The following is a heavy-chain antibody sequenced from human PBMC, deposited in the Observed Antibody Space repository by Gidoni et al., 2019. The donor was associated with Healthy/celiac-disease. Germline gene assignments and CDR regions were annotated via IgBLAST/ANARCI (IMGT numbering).Heavy chain of an antibody. Sequence: EVQLVESGGGLVQPGGSLRLSCAASGFTFSSYWMSWVRQAPGKGLEWEANIKQEGSEKYYVDSVKGRFTISRDNAKNSLYLQMNSLRAEDTAVYYCARGSSSWYGRSGWFDPWGQGTLVTVSS. CDR2: IKQEGSEK. V-gene: IGHV3-7*01. CDR1: GFTFSSYW. D-gene: IGHD6-13*01. CDR3: ARGSSSWYGRSGWFDP. J-gene: IGHJ5*02.